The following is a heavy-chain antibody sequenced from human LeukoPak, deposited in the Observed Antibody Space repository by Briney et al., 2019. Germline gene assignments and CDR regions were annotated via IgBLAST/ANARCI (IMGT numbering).Heavy chain of an antibody. J-gene: IGHJ3*02. D-gene: IGHD1-26*01. V-gene: IGHV1-69*04. CDR1: GGTFSSYA. CDR3: ARDSGDSTVGGAFDI. CDR2: IIPILGIA. Sequence: RASVKVSCKASGGTFSSYAISWVRQAPGQGLEWMGRIIPILGIANYAQKFQGRVTITTDESTSTAYMELSSLRSEDTAVYYCARDSGDSTVGGAFDIWGQGTMVTVSS.